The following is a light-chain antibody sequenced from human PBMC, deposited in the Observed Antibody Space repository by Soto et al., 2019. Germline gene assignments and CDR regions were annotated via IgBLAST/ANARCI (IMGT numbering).Light chain of an antibody. Sequence: QLVLTQPPSVSGAPGQSVTISCTGSSSNIGAGFDVHWYQQLPGTTPKLVIYGNNNRPSGVPDRFSGSKSGTSASLAITGLQAEDEADYYCQSSDSSLSVVFGGGTKLTVL. V-gene: IGLV1-40*01. J-gene: IGLJ2*01. CDR2: GNN. CDR3: QSSDSSLSVV. CDR1: SSNIGAGFD.